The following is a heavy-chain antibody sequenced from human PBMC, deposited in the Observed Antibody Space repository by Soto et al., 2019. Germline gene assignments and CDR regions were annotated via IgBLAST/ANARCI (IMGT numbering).Heavy chain of an antibody. D-gene: IGHD5-12*01. CDR1: GGSISSGGYY. J-gene: IGHJ4*02. V-gene: IGHV4-31*03. CDR3: AREYSGYDYFDY. CDR2: IYYSGST. Sequence: SETLSLTCTVSGGSISSGGYYWSWIRQHPGKGLEWIGYIYYSGSTYYNPSLKSRVTISVDTSKNQFSLKLSSVTAADTAVYYCAREYSGYDYFDYWGQGTLVTVSS.